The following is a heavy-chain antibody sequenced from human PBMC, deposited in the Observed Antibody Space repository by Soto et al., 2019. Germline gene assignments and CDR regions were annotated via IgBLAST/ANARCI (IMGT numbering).Heavy chain of an antibody. Sequence: ASVKVSCKASGYTFTGYYMHWVRQAPGQGLEWMGWINPNSGGTNYAQKFQGRVTMTRDTSISTAYMELSRLRSDDTAVYYCARVGVGVTMIVVADYYYGMDVWGQGTTVTVSS. V-gene: IGHV1-2*02. CDR1: GYTFTGYY. D-gene: IGHD3-22*01. CDR2: INPNSGGT. J-gene: IGHJ6*02. CDR3: ARVGVGVTMIVVADYYYGMDV.